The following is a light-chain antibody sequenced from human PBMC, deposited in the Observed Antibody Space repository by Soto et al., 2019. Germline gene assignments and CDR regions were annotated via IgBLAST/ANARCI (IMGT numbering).Light chain of an antibody. V-gene: IGKV1-5*03. CDR3: QQYNNYWT. J-gene: IGKJ1*01. CDR1: QSISNW. Sequence: DIQMTQSPSTLSESVGDRVTITCRASQSISNWLAWYQQKPGKAPKLLIYKASSLESGVPSRFSGSGSGTEFTLTINTLQPDDFATYDCQQYNNYWTVGQGTKVEIK. CDR2: KAS.